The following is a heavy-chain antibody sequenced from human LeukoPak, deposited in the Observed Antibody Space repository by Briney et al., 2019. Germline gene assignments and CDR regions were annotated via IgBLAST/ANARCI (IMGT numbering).Heavy chain of an antibody. D-gene: IGHD4-17*01. CDR1: GYTFTGYY. Sequence: ASVKVSCKASGYTFTGYYLHWVRQAPGQGLEWLGWINPNSGGTNYAQKFQGRVTMTRDTSISTAYMELSGLRFDDTAVYYCARTVPNTVTTLSHWGQGTLVTVSS. CDR2: INPNSGGT. V-gene: IGHV1-2*02. CDR3: ARTVPNTVTTLSH. J-gene: IGHJ4*02.